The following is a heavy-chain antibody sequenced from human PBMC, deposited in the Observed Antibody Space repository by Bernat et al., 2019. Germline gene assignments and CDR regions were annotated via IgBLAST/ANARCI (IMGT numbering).Heavy chain of an antibody. Sequence: QVQLVESGGGVVQPGRSLRLSCAASGFTFSSYGMHWVRQAPGKGLEWVAVIWYDGSNKYYADSVKGRFTISRDNSKNTLYLQMNSLRAEDTAVYYCARADIAPGYYYYGMDVWGQGTTVTVSS. V-gene: IGHV3-33*01. D-gene: IGHD6-13*01. CDR2: IWYDGSNK. CDR1: GFTFSSYG. CDR3: ARADIAPGYYYYGMDV. J-gene: IGHJ6*02.